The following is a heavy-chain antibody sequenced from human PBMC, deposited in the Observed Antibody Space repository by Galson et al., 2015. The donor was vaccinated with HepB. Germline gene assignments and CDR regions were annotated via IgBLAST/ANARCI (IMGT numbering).Heavy chain of an antibody. CDR1: GFTFSSYA. Sequence: SLRLSCAASGFTFSSYAMHWVRQAPGRGLEWVAVISYDGSNKYYADSVKGRFTISRDNSKNTLYLQMNSLRAKDAAVYYCARGGYCSSPSCYYYYYYYMDVWGKGTTVTVSS. J-gene: IGHJ6*03. CDR3: ARGGYCSSPSCYYYYYYYMDV. V-gene: IGHV3-30-3*01. D-gene: IGHD2-2*01. CDR2: ISYDGSNK.